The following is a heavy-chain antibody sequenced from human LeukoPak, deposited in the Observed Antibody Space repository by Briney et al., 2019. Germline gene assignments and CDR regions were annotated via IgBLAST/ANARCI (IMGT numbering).Heavy chain of an antibody. CDR3: ARVGQWLAFDY. J-gene: IGHJ4*02. D-gene: IGHD6-19*01. CDR2: IYHSGST. V-gene: IGHV4-4*02. CDR1: GFTFSNYW. Sequence: GSLRLSCAASGFTFSNYWMHWIRQVPGKGLEWIGEIYHSGSTNYNPSLKSRVTISVDKSKNQFSLKLSSVTAADTAVYYCARVGQWLAFDYWGQGTLVTVSS.